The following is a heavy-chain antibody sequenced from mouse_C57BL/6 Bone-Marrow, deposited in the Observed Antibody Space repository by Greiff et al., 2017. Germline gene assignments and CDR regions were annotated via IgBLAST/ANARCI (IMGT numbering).Heavy chain of an antibody. J-gene: IGHJ2*01. CDR3: ARERAVVNDK. CDR1: GYTFTSYW. V-gene: IGHV1-50*01. CDR2: IDPSASYT. D-gene: IGHD1-1*01. Sequence: QVQLKQPGAELVKPGASVKLSCKASGYTFTSYWMQWVKQRPGQGLEWIGEIDPSASYTNYNQKFKGKATLTVDTSSSTAYMQLSSLTSEDSAVYYCARERAVVNDKWSQGATLTVSS.